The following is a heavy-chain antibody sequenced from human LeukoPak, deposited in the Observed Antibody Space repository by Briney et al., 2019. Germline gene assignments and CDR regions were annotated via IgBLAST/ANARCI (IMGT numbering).Heavy chain of an antibody. Sequence: SGGSLRLSCAASGFTFSSYWMHWVRQAPGKGLEWVSGISWNSGSIGYADSVKGRFTISRDNAKNSLYLQMNSLRAEDMALYYCAKDMNYYDSSGYDYWGQGTLVTVSS. CDR3: AKDMNYYDSSGYDY. D-gene: IGHD3-22*01. V-gene: IGHV3-9*03. J-gene: IGHJ4*02. CDR2: ISWNSGSI. CDR1: GFTFSSYW.